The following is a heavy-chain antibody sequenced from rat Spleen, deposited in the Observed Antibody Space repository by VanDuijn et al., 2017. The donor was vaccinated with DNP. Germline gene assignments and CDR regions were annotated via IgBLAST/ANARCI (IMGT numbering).Heavy chain of an antibody. V-gene: IGHV5-31*01. Sequence: EVQLVESGGGPVQPGRSLKLSCVASGFIFSNYWMTWIRQAPGKGLEWVASISNTGDNTYYSDSVKGRFTISRDKARSTLYLQMDSLRSEDTATYYCARPPLGYFDYWGQGVMVTVSS. CDR1: GFIFSNYW. CDR2: ISNTGDNT. J-gene: IGHJ2*01. D-gene: IGHD3-1*01. CDR3: ARPPLGYFDY.